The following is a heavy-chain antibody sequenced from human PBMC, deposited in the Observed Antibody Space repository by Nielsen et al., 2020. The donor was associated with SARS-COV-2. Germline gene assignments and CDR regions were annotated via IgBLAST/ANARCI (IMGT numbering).Heavy chain of an antibody. CDR3: AKDGTITTPFYYYMDV. CDR2: ISYDGSNK. D-gene: IGHD1-20*01. V-gene: IGHV3-30*18. CDR1: GFTFSSYG. Sequence: GESLKISCAASGFTFSSYGMHWVRQAPGKGLEWVAVISYDGSNKYYADSVKGRFTISRDNSKNTLYLQMNSLRAEDTAVYYCAKDGTITTPFYYYMDVWGKGTTVTVSS. J-gene: IGHJ6*03.